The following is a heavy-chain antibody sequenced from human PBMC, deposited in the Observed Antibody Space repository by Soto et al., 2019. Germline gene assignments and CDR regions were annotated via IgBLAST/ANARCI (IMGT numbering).Heavy chain of an antibody. J-gene: IGHJ4*02. CDR1: GFTFSSYG. CDR3: ARDFPYCGSTSCYSAAPKY. Sequence: SGGSLRLSCAASGFTFSSYGMHWVRQAPGKGLEWVAVISYDGSNKYYADSVKGRFTISRDNSKNTLYLQMNSLRAEDTAVYYCARDFPYCGSTSCYSAAPKYWGQGTLVTVSS. CDR2: ISYDGSNK. V-gene: IGHV3-30*03. D-gene: IGHD2-2*01.